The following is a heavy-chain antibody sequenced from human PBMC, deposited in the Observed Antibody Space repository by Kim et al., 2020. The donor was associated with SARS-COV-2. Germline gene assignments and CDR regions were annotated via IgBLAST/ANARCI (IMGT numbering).Heavy chain of an antibody. Sequence: AQKFQGRVPMTRDTSISTAYMELGRLRSDDTAVYYCARVLNSGYGWFDPWGQGTLVTVSS. CDR3: ARVLNSGYGWFDP. V-gene: IGHV1-2*02. D-gene: IGHD5-12*01. J-gene: IGHJ5*02.